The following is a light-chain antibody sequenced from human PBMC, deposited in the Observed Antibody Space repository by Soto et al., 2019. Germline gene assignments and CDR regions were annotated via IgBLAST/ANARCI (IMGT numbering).Light chain of an antibody. V-gene: IGKV3-20*01. Sequence: EIVLTQSPGTLSLSPGERATLSCRASKSISSRYLAWYQQKPGQAPRLLIYDASSRATGIPDRFSGSGSGTDFTLTINRLEPEDYAVYHCQQYHSAPRTFGQGTKVEIK. J-gene: IGKJ1*01. CDR3: QQYHSAPRT. CDR1: KSISSRY. CDR2: DAS.